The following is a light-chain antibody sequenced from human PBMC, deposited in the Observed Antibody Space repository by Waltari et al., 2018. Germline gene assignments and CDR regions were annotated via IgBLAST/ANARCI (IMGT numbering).Light chain of an antibody. Sequence: NFMLTQPHSVSESPGKTVTISCTRSSGRIASNYVPWYQQRPGSAPTTVIYEDNQRPSGVPDRFSGSIDSSSNSASLTISGLKTEDEADYYCQSYDSSNLWVFGGGTKLTVL. CDR1: SGRIASNY. CDR2: EDN. V-gene: IGLV6-57*04. J-gene: IGLJ3*02. CDR3: QSYDSSNLWV.